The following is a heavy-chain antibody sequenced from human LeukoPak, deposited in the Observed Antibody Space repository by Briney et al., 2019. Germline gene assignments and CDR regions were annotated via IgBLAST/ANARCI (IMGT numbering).Heavy chain of an antibody. J-gene: IGHJ6*02. V-gene: IGHV4-34*01. CDR2: INHSGST. Sequence: PSETLSLTCAVYGGSFSGYYWSWIRQPPGKGLEWIGEINHSGSTNYNPSLKSRVTISVDTSKNQFSLKLSSVTAADTAVYYCARARVQGSLYYYYYGMDVWGQGTTVTVS. D-gene: IGHD1-1*01. CDR3: ARARVQGSLYYYYYGMDV. CDR1: GGSFSGYY.